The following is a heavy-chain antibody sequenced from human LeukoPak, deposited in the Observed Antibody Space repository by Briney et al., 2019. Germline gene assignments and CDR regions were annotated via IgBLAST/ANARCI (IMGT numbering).Heavy chain of an antibody. CDR2: IYYSGST. D-gene: IGHD5-24*01. V-gene: IGHV4-31*03. CDR1: GGSISSGGYY. J-gene: IGHJ4*02. Sequence: PSETLSLTCTVSGGSISSGGYYWSWIRQHPGKGLEWIGYIYYSGSTYYNPSLKSRVTISVDTSKNQFSLKLSSVTAADTAVYYCARAHSGGDGYNLDYWGQGTLVTVSS. CDR3: ARAHSGGDGYNLDY.